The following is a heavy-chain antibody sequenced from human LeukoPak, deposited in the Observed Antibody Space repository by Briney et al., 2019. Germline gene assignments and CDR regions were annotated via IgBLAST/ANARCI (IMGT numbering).Heavy chain of an antibody. D-gene: IGHD3-22*01. CDR1: GFTFSDYY. CDR3: ARGRGRYYYDSSGYYPTYYFDY. V-gene: IGHV4-34*01. J-gene: IGHJ4*02. Sequence: GSLRLSCAASGFTFSDYYMSWIRQPPGKGLEWIGEINHSGSTNYNPSLKSRVTISVDTSKNQFSLKLSSVTAADTAVYYCARGRGRYYYDSSGYYPTYYFDYWGQGTLVTVSS. CDR2: INHSGST.